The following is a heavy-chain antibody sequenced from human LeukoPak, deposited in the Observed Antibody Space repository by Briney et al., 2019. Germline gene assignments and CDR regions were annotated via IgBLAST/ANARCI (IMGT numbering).Heavy chain of an antibody. J-gene: IGHJ6*02. D-gene: IGHD3-10*01. CDR1: GFTFTSSA. CDR2: IVVGSGNT. CDR3: AASLRVGDYYYYYGMDV. V-gene: IGHV1-58*02. Sequence: ASVKVSCKASGFTFTSSAMQWVRQARGQRLEWIGWIVVGSGNTNYAQKFQERVTITRDMSTSTAYIELSSLRSEDTAVYYCAASLRVGDYYYYYGMDVWGQGTTVTVSS.